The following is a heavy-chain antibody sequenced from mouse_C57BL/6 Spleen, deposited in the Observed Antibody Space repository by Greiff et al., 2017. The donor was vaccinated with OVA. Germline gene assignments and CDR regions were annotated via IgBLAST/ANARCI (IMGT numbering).Heavy chain of an antibody. CDR2: IWSGGST. CDR1: GFSLTSYG. CDR3: ARRDGNYRGYAMDY. Sequence: VKLMESGPGLVQPSQSLSITCTVSGFSLTSYGVHWVRQSPGKGLEWLVVIWSGGSTDYNAAFISRLSISKDNSKSQVFFKMNSLQADDTAIYYCARRDGNYRGYAMDYWGQGTSVTVSS. J-gene: IGHJ4*01. V-gene: IGHV2-2*01. D-gene: IGHD2-1*01.